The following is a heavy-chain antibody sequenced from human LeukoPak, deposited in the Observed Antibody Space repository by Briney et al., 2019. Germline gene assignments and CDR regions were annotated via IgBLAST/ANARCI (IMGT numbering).Heavy chain of an antibody. CDR1: GGSINSRNYY. CDR2: IYYSGST. Sequence: SETLSLTCTVSGGSINSRNYYWAWIRQPPGRGLQWIGSIYYSGSTYYKPSLKSRVTMSVDMSKNQFSLKLSSVTAADTAVYYCARGPVVPAATSYYFDYWGQGTLVTVSS. V-gene: IGHV4-39*07. D-gene: IGHD2-2*01. J-gene: IGHJ4*02. CDR3: ARGPVVPAATSYYFDY.